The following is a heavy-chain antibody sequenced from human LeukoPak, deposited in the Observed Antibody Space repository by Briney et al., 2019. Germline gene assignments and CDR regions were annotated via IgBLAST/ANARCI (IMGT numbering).Heavy chain of an antibody. D-gene: IGHD3-10*01. CDR1: WFPVSHNY. J-gene: IGHJ5*02. CDR2: IYAGGTT. CDR3: ARDGRLGSGHLQDL. V-gene: IGHV3-53*01. Sequence: GGSLRISCVVSWFPVSHNYKSWVPQPPGKGVQWGSVIYAGGTTYYADSVKGRFTISRDTSKNTLHLQMDSLRAEDTAVYYCARDGRLGSGHLQDLWGQGTLVTVSS.